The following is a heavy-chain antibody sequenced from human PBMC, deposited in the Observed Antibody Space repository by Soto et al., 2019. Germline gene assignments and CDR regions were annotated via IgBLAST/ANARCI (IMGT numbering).Heavy chain of an antibody. CDR1: GGYISSSSDY. V-gene: IGHV4-39*01. CDR2: IYYSGST. CDR3: ARQLPPYSSGWYVAWFDP. J-gene: IGHJ5*02. D-gene: IGHD6-19*01. Sequence: SETLSLTCTVSGGYISSSSDYRGWIRQPPGKGLEWIGSIYYSGSTYYNPSLKSRVTISVDTSKNQFSLKLSSVTAADTAVYYCARQLPPYSSGWYVAWFDPWGQGTLVTVSS.